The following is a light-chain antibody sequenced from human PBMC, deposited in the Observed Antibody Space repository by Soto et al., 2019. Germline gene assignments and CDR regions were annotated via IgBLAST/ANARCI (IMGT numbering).Light chain of an antibody. Sequence: QSVLTQPPSASGSPGQSVTTSCIGTSSDVGAYNYVSWYQQHPGKVPKLMIYEVSKRPSGVPDRFSASKSGNTASLTVSGLQAEDEADYYCSSHGGSNNFYVFGTGTKVTVL. CDR3: SSHGGSNNFYV. V-gene: IGLV2-8*01. CDR2: EVS. J-gene: IGLJ1*01. CDR1: SSDVGAYNY.